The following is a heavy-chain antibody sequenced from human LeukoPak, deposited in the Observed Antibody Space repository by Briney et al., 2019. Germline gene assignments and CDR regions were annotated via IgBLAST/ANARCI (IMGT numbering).Heavy chain of an antibody. D-gene: IGHD2-21*01. J-gene: IGHJ4*02. CDR1: GGSISSYY. V-gene: IGHV4-59*01. Sequence: NASETLSLTCTVSGGSISSYYWSWIRQPPGKGLEYIGYIYYSGSTNYNPSLKSRVTISVDTSKNQFSLKLSSVTAADTAVYYCARGRDGGDYTPLDYWGQGTLVTVSS. CDR2: IYYSGST. CDR3: ARGRDGGDYTPLDY.